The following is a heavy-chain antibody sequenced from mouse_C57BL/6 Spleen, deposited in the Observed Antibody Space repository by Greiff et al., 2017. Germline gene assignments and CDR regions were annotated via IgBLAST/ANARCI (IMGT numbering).Heavy chain of an antibody. D-gene: IGHD1-1*01. CDR1: GFTFSNYW. J-gene: IGHJ2*01. V-gene: IGHV6-3*01. Sequence: EVKLEESGGGLVQPGGSMKLSCVASGFTFSNYWMNWVRQSPEKGLEWVAQIRLKSDNYATHYAESVKGRFTISRDDSKSSVYLQMNNLRAEDTGIYYCTGSILLRYYFDYWGQGTTLTVSS. CDR3: TGSILLRYYFDY. CDR2: IRLKSDNYAT.